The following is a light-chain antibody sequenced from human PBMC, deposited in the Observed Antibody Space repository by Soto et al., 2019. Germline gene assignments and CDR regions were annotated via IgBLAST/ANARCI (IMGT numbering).Light chain of an antibody. CDR3: QQLNSYPLT. Sequence: DIQLTQSPSLLSASVGDRVTITCRASEKINKWLAWYQQKPGKAPKLLISDASSLESGVPSRFSGSGSGTDFTLTISSLQPEDFATYYCQQLNSYPLTFGGGTKVDIK. V-gene: IGKV1-5*01. CDR1: EKINKW. CDR2: DAS. J-gene: IGKJ4*01.